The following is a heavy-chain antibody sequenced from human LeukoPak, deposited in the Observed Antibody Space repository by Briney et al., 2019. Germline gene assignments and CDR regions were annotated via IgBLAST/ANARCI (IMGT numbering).Heavy chain of an antibody. V-gene: IGHV3-20*04. CDR3: ARGDLVAARGHFDY. CDR1: GFTVDDYC. J-gene: IGHJ4*02. Sequence: GASVRLSCPPSGFTVDDYCVRCARQPPGGGREWLSGINWNGGSTGYADSVKGRFTISRDNAKNSLYLQMNSLRAEDTALYYCARGDLVAARGHFDYWGQGTLVTVSS. CDR2: INWNGGST. D-gene: IGHD2-15*01.